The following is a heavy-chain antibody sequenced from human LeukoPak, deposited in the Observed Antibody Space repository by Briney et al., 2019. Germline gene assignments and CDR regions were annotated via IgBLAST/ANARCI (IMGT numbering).Heavy chain of an antibody. CDR3: ARGSSNSCYAWLDY. CDR1: GFTFSTYA. J-gene: IGHJ4*02. CDR2: VSGTGDIT. D-gene: IGHD2-2*01. V-gene: IGHV3-23*01. Sequence: PGGSLRLSCATSGFTFSTYAMTWVRQAPGRGLEWVSVVSGTGDITYYRDSVKGRFTISRDNSKNTLYLQMNSLRAEDMAVYYCARGSSNSCYAWLDYWGQGILVTVSS.